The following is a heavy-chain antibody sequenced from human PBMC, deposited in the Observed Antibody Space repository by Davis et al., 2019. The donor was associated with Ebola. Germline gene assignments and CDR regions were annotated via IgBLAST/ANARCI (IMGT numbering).Heavy chain of an antibody. D-gene: IGHD6-13*01. CDR1: GYTFTGYY. V-gene: IGHV1-2*02. J-gene: IGHJ4*02. Sequence: ASVQVSCKASGYTFTGYYMHWVRQAPGQGLEWMGCINPNSGGTNYAQKLQGRVTMTTDTSTSTAYMELRSLRSDDTAVYYCARDLYSSSWFDYWGQGTLVTVSS. CDR2: INPNSGGT. CDR3: ARDLYSSSWFDY.